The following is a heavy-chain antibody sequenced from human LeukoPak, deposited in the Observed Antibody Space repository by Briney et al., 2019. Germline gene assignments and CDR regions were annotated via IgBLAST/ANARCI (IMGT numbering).Heavy chain of an antibody. CDR1: GGSISSYY. J-gene: IGHJ6*03. D-gene: IGHD3-10*01. CDR3: ARNLWFGEPGDYYYYYMDV. Sequence: SETLSLTCTVSGGSISSYYWSWIRQPPGKGLEWIGYIYYSGSTNYNPSLKSRVTISVDTSKNQFSLKLSSVTAADTAVYYCARNLWFGEPGDYYYYYMDVWGKGTTVTVSS. V-gene: IGHV4-59*01. CDR2: IYYSGST.